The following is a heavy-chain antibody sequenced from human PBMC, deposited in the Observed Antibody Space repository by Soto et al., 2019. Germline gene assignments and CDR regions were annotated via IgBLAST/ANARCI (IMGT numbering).Heavy chain of an antibody. CDR3: AKDSNRRSSSWYDDWFDP. J-gene: IGHJ5*02. Sequence: QVQLVESGGGVVQPGRSLRLSCAASGLTFSSYGMHWVRQAPGKGLEWVAVISYDGSNKYYADSVKGRFTISRDNSKNTLYLQMNSLRAEDTAVYYCAKDSNRRSSSWYDDWFDPWGQGTLVTVSS. D-gene: IGHD6-13*01. CDR1: GLTFSSYG. V-gene: IGHV3-30*18. CDR2: ISYDGSNK.